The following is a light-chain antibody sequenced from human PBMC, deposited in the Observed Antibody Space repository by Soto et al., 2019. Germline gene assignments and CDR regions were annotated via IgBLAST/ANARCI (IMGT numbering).Light chain of an antibody. J-gene: IGKJ2*01. Sequence: VVLTQSPLSLPVTLGQPASISCRSSQSVVHSDGNTYLHWFQQRPGQSPRRLIYRVSTRDSGVPDRFRGGGSGTDFTLKISRVEAEDVGVYYCLEGTYWPKTFGQGTKREIK. CDR3: LEGTYWPKT. CDR2: RVS. V-gene: IGKV2-30*02. CDR1: QSVVHSDGNTY.